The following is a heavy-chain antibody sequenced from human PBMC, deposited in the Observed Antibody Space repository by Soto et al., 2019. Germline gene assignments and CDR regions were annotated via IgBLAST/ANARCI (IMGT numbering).Heavy chain of an antibody. V-gene: IGHV3-23*01. CDR2: ISGSGGST. Sequence: EVQLLESGGGLVQPGGSLRLSCAASGFTFSSYAMSWVRQAPGKGLEWGSAISGSGGSTYYADSVKGRFTISRDNSKNTLYLQMNSLRAEDTAVYYCNSGSLASFDYWGQGTLVTVSS. CDR3: NSGSLASFDY. D-gene: IGHD1-26*01. J-gene: IGHJ4*02. CDR1: GFTFSSYA.